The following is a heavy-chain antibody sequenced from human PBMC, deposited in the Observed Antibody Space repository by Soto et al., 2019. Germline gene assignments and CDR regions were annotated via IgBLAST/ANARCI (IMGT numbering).Heavy chain of an antibody. Sequence: QVQLQASGPGLVKPSETLSLTCTVSGGSISSSYWSWIRQPPGKGLEWTGYIYHSGSTNYNPSLKSRVTISVDTSKNQFSLKLSSVTAADTAVYYCARLGSIAADDFDYWCQGTLVTVSS. CDR1: GGSISSSY. J-gene: IGHJ4*02. CDR3: ARLGSIAADDFDY. V-gene: IGHV4-59*08. CDR2: IYHSGST. D-gene: IGHD6-25*01.